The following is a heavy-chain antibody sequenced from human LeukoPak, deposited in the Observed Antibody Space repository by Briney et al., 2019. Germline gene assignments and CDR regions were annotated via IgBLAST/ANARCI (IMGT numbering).Heavy chain of an antibody. D-gene: IGHD4-17*01. CDR3: ARHSSPSATVDIFDY. CDR1: GGSISSYY. V-gene: IGHV4-59*08. J-gene: IGHJ4*02. CDR2: IYYSGST. Sequence: PSETLSLTCTVSGGSISSYYWSWIRQPPGKGLEWIGYIYYSGSTNYNPSLKSRVTISVDTSKNQFSLKLSSVTAADTAVYYCARHSSPSATVDIFDYGGQGTLVTVS.